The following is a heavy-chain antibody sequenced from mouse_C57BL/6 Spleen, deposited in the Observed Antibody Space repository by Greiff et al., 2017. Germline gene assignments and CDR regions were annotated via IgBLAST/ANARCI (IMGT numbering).Heavy chain of an antibody. D-gene: IGHD2-1*01. J-gene: IGHJ2*01. V-gene: IGHV3-6*01. CDR3: ARAIYYGNYFDY. CDR2: ISYDGSN. CDR1: GYSITSGYY. Sequence: ESGPGLVKPSQSLSLTCSVTGYSITSGYYWNWIRQFPGNKLEWMGYISYDGSNNYNPSLKNRISITRDTSKNQFFLKLNSVTTEDTATYYCARAIYYGNYFDYWGQGTTLTVSS.